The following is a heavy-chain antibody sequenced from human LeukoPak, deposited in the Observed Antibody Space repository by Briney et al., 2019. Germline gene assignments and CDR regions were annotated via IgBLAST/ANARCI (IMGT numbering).Heavy chain of an antibody. J-gene: IGHJ4*02. CDR3: ARVTTAGIYYFDY. CDR1: GGSISSYY. D-gene: IGHD6-13*01. CDR2: IYHSGGT. Sequence: PSETLSLTCTVSGGSISSYYWGWIRQPPGKGLEWIGSIYHSGGTYYNPSLKSRVTLSIDTSKNQFSLNLNSVTAADTAVYYCARVTTAGIYYFDYWGQGTLVTVSS. V-gene: IGHV4-39*07.